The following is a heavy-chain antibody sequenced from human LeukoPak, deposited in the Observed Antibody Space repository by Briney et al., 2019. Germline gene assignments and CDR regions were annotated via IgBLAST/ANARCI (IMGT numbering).Heavy chain of an antibody. CDR1: GGSISSGGYY. CDR3: ARRGYSRDETFDI. V-gene: IGHV4-31*03. D-gene: IGHD6-13*01. CDR2: IYYSGST. Sequence: SETLSLTCTVSGGSISSGGYYWSWIRQHPGKGLEWIGYIYYSGSTYYNPSLKSRVTISVDTSKNQFSLKLSSVTAADTAVYYCARRGYSRDETFDIWGQGTVVTVSS. J-gene: IGHJ3*02.